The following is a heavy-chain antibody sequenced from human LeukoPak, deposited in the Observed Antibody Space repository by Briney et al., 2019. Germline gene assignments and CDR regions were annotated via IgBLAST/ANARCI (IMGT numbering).Heavy chain of an antibody. CDR3: ARDAVEAGFDY. CDR1: GGTFSSYA. V-gene: IGHV1-69*13. CDR2: IIPIFGTA. D-gene: IGHD6-25*01. J-gene: IGHJ4*02. Sequence: GASVKVSCKASGGTFSSYAISWVRQAPGQGLEWMGGIIPIFGTANYAQKFQGRVTITANESTSTAYMELSSLRSEDTAVYYCARDAVEAGFDYWGQGTLVTVSS.